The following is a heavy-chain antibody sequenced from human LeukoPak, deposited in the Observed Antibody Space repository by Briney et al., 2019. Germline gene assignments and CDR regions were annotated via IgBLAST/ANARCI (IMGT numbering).Heavy chain of an antibody. V-gene: IGHV3-30*02. CDR3: AKNGVGTTYYYYYMDV. J-gene: IGHJ6*03. CDR1: GFTFSSYG. D-gene: IGHD1-26*01. Sequence: GGSLRLSCAASGFTFSSYGMHWVRQAPGKGLEWVAFIRYDGSNKYYADSVKGRFTISRDNSKNTVYLQMNSLRAEDTAVYYCAKNGVGTTYYYYYMDVWGKGTTVTVSS. CDR2: IRYDGSNK.